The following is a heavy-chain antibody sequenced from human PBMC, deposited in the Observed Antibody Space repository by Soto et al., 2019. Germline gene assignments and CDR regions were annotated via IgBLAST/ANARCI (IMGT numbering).Heavy chain of an antibody. D-gene: IGHD2-2*02. CDR1: GFTFSSYA. CDR2: ISYDGSNK. CDR3: ARGPGYCSSTSCYTSGMYYGMDV. J-gene: IGHJ6*02. V-gene: IGHV3-30-3*01. Sequence: QVQLVESGGGVVQPGRSLRLSCAASGFTFSSYAMHWVRQAPGKGLEWVAVISYDGSNKYYADSVKGRFTISRDNSKNTLYLQMNSLRAEDTAVYYCARGPGYCSSTSCYTSGMYYGMDVWGQGTTVTVSS.